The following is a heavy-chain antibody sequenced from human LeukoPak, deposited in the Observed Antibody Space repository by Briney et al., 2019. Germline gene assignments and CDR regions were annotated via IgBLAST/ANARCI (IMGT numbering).Heavy chain of an antibody. J-gene: IGHJ3*02. D-gene: IGHD3-3*01. CDR2: ISAYNGST. CDR1: GYTFTSYG. CDR3: ARVRITIFGVVIRPSDAFDI. Sequence: GASVKVSCKASGYTFTSYGISWVRQAPGQGLEWMGWISAYNGSTNYAQKLQGRVTMTTDTSTSTAYMELRSLRSDDTAVYYCARVRITIFGVVIRPSDAFDIWGQGTTVTVSS. V-gene: IGHV1-18*01.